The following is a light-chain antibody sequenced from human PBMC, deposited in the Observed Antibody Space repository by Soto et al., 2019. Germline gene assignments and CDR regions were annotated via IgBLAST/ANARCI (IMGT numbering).Light chain of an antibody. J-gene: IGKJ1*01. Sequence: DIQMTQSPCTLSASVGDRVTITCRASQRISTWLAWYQQKPGKAPKLLIYDASSLESGVPLRFSGNGSETQFTLTISSLQPDDFATYYCQQYNSYSWTFGQGTKVDIK. CDR3: QQYNSYSWT. CDR1: QRISTW. V-gene: IGKV1-5*01. CDR2: DAS.